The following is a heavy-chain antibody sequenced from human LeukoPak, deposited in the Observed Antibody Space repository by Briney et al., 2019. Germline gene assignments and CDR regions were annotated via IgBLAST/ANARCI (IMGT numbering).Heavy chain of an antibody. CDR1: GLSIRTHH. CDR3: AGSVYDSHFVY. D-gene: IGHD5/OR15-5a*01. V-gene: IGHV4-59*11. Sequence: SETLSLTCTVSGLSIRTHHWTWLRQPPGKGLEGVGYIYYSWNPNYNPFLKSRVTISVDTSKNQFSLKLSSVTAADTAVYYCAGSVYDSHFVYWGQGTLVTVSS. CDR2: IYYSWNP. J-gene: IGHJ4*02.